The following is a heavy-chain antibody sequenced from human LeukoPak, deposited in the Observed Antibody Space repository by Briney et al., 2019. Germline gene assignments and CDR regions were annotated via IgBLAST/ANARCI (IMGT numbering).Heavy chain of an antibody. CDR2: IYYSGST. CDR3: ARGPGYDFWSGSTWYYYYGMDV. CDR1: GGSISSGDYY. V-gene: IGHV4-30-4*01. D-gene: IGHD3-3*01. J-gene: IGHJ6*02. Sequence: SETLSLTCAVSGGSISSGDYYWSWIRQPPGKVLEWIGYIYYSGSTYYNPSLKSRVTISVDTSKNQFSLKLSSVTAADTAVYYCARGPGYDFWSGSTWYYYYGMDVWGQGTTVTVSS.